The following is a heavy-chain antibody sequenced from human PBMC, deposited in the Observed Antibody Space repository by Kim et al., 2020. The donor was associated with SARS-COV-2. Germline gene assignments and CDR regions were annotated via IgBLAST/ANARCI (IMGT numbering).Heavy chain of an antibody. D-gene: IGHD3-10*01. CDR3: ATNGDSSGGSGSSFDY. J-gene: IGHJ4*02. Sequence: ASVKVSCKASGYTFTRYGINWVRQATGQGLEWMGWMHPNSANTGYAQKFQDRVTMTRDTSISTAYMELTSLRSEDTAVYYCATNGDSSGGSGSSFDYWGQGTLVTVSS. V-gene: IGHV1-8*01. CDR2: MHPNSANT. CDR1: GYTFTRYG.